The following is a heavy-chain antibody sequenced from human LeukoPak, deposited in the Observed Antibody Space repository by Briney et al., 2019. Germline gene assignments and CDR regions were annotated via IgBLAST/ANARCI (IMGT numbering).Heavy chain of an antibody. V-gene: IGHV4-59*08. D-gene: IGHD2-2*03. J-gene: IGHJ4*02. CDR3: ARHEDGYCSSTSCYGN. CDR2: IYYSGST. CDR1: GGSISSYY. Sequence: PSETLSLTCTASGGSISSYYWSWIRQLPGKGLEWIGYIYYSGSTKYNPSLKSRVTISVDTSKNQFSLKLSSVTAADTAVYYCARHEDGYCSSTSCYGNWGQGTLVTVSS.